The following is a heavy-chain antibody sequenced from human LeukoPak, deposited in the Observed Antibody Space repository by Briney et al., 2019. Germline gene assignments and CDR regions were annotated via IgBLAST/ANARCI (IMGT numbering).Heavy chain of an antibody. J-gene: IGHJ3*02. D-gene: IGHD5-24*01. V-gene: IGHV1-2*06. CDR3: ARVGDGLNDAFDI. CDR1: GYIFTCHY. CDR2: INPKTGGT. Sequence: GASVKVSCKASGYIFTCHYMNWVRQVPGQGLEWMGRINPKTGGTNYAQNFQGRVTMTRDTSISTTYMELSRLRPDDTAVYYCARVGDGLNDAFDIWGQGTMVTASS.